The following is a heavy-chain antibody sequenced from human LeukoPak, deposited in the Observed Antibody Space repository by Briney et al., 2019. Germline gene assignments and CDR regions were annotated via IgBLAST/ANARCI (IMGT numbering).Heavy chain of an antibody. CDR3: TATLKFNWFDP. V-gene: IGHV3-73*01. CDR2: IRSKANSYAT. Sequence: GGSLRLSCAASGFTFSGSAMHWVRQASGKGLEWVGRIRSKANSYATAYAASVKGRFTISRDDSKNTAYLQMNSLKTEDTAVYYCTATLKFNWFDPWGQGTLVTVSS. J-gene: IGHJ5*02. D-gene: IGHD1-26*01. CDR1: GFTFSGSA.